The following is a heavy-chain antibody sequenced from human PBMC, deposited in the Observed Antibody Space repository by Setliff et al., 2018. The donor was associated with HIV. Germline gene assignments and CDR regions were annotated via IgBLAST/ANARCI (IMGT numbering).Heavy chain of an antibody. V-gene: IGHV4-59*11. CDR3: ARVSRLHPFDP. Sequence: PSETLSLTCTVSGTSINSHYWSWIRQTPGKGLQWIGPIYYTGIPTYNPSLEGRITMSVDRSKNQFSLRLTSVTAADTAMYYCARVSRLHPFDPWSQGTQVTVSS. CDR2: IYYTGIP. J-gene: IGHJ5*02. CDR1: GTSINSHY. D-gene: IGHD2-15*01.